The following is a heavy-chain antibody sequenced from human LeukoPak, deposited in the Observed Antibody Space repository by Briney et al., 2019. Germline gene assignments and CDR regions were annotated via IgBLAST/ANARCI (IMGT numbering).Heavy chain of an antibody. CDR3: ARWGGKQLDTDFDY. CDR2: MNPNSGDA. CDR1: GYTFTCYD. Sequence: ASVKVSCKASGYTFTCYDINWVRQATGQGLEWMGWMNPNSGDAGYAQKFQGRVTMTRDTSISTAYMELSSLRSEDTAVYYCARWGGKQLDTDFDYWGQGTLVTVSS. V-gene: IGHV1-8*01. J-gene: IGHJ4*02. D-gene: IGHD6-13*01.